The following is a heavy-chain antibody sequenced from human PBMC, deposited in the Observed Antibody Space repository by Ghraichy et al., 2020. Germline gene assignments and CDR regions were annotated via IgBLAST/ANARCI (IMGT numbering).Heavy chain of an antibody. Sequence: GGSLRLSCAASGFSVSSNYMTWVRQAPGKGLEWVSSIYSADSTYHADSVKGRFTISRDNSKNTLYLQMNSLRAEDTAVYYCARESCSSTSCYYRGSSDGMDVWGQGTTVTVSS. CDR2: IYSADST. CDR1: GFSVSSNY. CDR3: ARESCSSTSCYYRGSSDGMDV. D-gene: IGHD2-2*01. J-gene: IGHJ6*02. V-gene: IGHV3-66*01.